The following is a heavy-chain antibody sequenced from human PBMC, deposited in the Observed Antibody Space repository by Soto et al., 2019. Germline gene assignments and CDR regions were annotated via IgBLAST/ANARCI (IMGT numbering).Heavy chain of an antibody. CDR1: GYTFTSYD. J-gene: IGHJ4*02. D-gene: IGHD3-16*02. CDR2: MNPNSGNT. V-gene: IGHV1-8*01. CDR3: ARMGWWAYIWWSYRYFAY. Sequence: QVQLVQSGAEVKKPGASVKVSCKASGYTFTSYDINWVRQATGQGLEWMGWMNPNSGNTGYAQKFQGRVTMTRNTSISTAYMELSSLRYEDTAVYYCARMGWWAYIWWSYRYFAYWGQGTLVTVSS.